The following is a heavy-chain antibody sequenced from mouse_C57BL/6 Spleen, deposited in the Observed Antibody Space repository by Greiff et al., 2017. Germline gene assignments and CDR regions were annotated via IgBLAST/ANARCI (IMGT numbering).Heavy chain of an antibody. Sequence: QVQLQQSGAELVGPGTSVKVSCKASGYAFTNYLIEWVKQRPGQGLEWIGVINPGSGGTNYNEKFKGKATLTADKSSSTAYMQLISLTSEDSAVYFCARQAGGSYGVAYWGQGTLVTVSA. CDR1: GYAFTNYL. CDR2: INPGSGGT. CDR3: ARQAGGSYGVAY. D-gene: IGHD1-1*02. J-gene: IGHJ3*01. V-gene: IGHV1-54*01.